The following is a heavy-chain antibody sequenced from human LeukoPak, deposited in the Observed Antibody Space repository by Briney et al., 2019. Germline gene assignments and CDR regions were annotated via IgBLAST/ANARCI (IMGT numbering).Heavy chain of an antibody. V-gene: IGHV3-7*01. CDR3: ARGLRSGTIFGVVTPYYYYYMDV. CDR1: GFTFSSYW. J-gene: IGHJ6*03. CDR2: IKQDGSGK. D-gene: IGHD3-3*01. Sequence: GGSLRLSCAASGFTFSSYWMSWVRQAPGKGLEWVANIKQDGSGKYYVDSVKGRFTISRDNAKNSLYLQMNSLRAEDTAVYYCARGLRSGTIFGVVTPYYYYYMDVWGKGTTVTVSS.